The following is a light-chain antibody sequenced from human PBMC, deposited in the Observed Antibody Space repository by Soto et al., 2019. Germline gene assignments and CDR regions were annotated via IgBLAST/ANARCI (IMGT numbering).Light chain of an antibody. V-gene: IGKV1-5*01. Sequence: DIQVTQSPSTLSASVGDRVIIACRASQTADKWVAWYQQKPGKAPNVLIYDASRLQSGVPSRFSGSGSGTLFTLTISNLQPDDFATYYCQQYNDSPYTFGQGTKVEI. CDR2: DAS. CDR1: QTADKW. CDR3: QQYNDSPYT. J-gene: IGKJ2*01.